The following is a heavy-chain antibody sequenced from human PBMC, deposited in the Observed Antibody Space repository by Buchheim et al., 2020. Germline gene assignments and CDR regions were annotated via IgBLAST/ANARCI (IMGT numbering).Heavy chain of an antibody. CDR2: IIPIFGTA. CDR3: ARAEAYCGGDCSRNNYYYYGMDV. D-gene: IGHD2-21*02. V-gene: IGHV1-69*12. Sequence: QVQLVQSGAAVKKPGSSVKVSCKASGGTFSSYAISWVRQAPGQGLEWMGGIIPIFGTANYAPKFQGRVTITADESTSTAYMELSSLRSEDTAVYYCARAEAYCGGDCSRNNYYYYGMDVWGQGTT. J-gene: IGHJ6*02. CDR1: GGTFSSYA.